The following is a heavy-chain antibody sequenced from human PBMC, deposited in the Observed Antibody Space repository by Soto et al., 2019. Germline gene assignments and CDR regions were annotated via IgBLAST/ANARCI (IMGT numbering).Heavy chain of an antibody. V-gene: IGHV4-59*01. Sequence: QVQLQESGPGLVKPSETLSLTCAVSGDSISTYYCMWIRQPPGKGLESIGYLYYGRSANYNPSLKTPVTLSVDTSTNQCPLTLSSMTAADTAVYYCALRSMAVVPEYWGQGTLVTVSS. D-gene: IGHD3-22*01. CDR2: LYYGRSA. CDR1: GDSISTYY. CDR3: ALRSMAVVPEY. J-gene: IGHJ4*02.